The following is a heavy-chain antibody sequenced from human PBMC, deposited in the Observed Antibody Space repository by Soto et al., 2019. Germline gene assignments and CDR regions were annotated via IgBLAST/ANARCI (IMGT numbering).Heavy chain of an antibody. CDR1: CGSINSQY. J-gene: IGHJ6*02. V-gene: IGHV4-59*11. CDR2: ISHIGTT. Sequence: SETLSLTCPVSCGSINSQYSSWTRQPPGKGLEWIGYISHIGTTSYNPSLKSRLTLSLNTSKNQFSLKLRSVTAADTAVYYCARGTRATQYYFYFHGMDVWGQGTTVTVS. CDR3: ARGTRATQYYFYFHGMDV. D-gene: IGHD3-10*01.